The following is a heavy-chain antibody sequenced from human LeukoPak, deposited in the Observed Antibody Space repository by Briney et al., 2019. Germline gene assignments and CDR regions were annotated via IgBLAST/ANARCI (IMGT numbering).Heavy chain of an antibody. J-gene: IGHJ4*01. CDR2: IRSKANSYAT. D-gene: IGHD3-10*01. CDR1: GFTFSGSA. Sequence: GGSLRLSCAASGFTFSGSAMHWVRQASGKGLEWVGRIRSKANSYATAYGASVKGRFTISRDDSKNTAYLQMNSLKTEDTAIYYCSREGLWFGDQGFGWGHGTLVTVSS. CDR3: SREGLWFGDQGFG. V-gene: IGHV3-73*01.